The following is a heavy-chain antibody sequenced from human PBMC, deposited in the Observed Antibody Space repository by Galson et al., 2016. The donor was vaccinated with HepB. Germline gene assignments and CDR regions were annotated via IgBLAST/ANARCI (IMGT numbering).Heavy chain of an antibody. D-gene: IGHD6-19*01. V-gene: IGHV3-21*01. Sequence: SLRLSCAASGFTFSSYSMNWVRQAPGKGLEWVSSISSRSSYIYYADSVKGRFTISRDNAKNSLYLQMNSLRAEDTAVYYCARDWMDSSGRTATYYHGMGVWGQGTTVTVSS. J-gene: IGHJ6*02. CDR3: ARDWMDSSGRTATYYHGMGV. CDR2: ISSRSSYI. CDR1: GFTFSSYS.